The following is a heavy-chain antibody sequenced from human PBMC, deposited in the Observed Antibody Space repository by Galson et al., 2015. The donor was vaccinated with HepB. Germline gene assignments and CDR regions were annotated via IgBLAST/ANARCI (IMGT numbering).Heavy chain of an antibody. D-gene: IGHD3-22*01. Sequence: SLRLSCAATSGFTFNNYKIHWVRHVPGKGLVWVAYIDSDERGTTYADSVKGRFTIPRDDARNTVFLQMNSLRVEDTAVYFCGRSRGASGYHYDYWGQGTLVAVSS. CDR1: GFTFNNYK. CDR2: IDSDERGT. J-gene: IGHJ4*02. V-gene: IGHV3-74*03. CDR3: GRSRGASGYHYDY.